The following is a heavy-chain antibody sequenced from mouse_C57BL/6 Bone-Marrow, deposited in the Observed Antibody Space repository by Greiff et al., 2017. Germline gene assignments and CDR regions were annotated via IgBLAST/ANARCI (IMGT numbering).Heavy chain of an antibody. D-gene: IGHD2-4*01. CDR2: IYPRSGNT. V-gene: IGHV1-81*01. Sequence: QVQLKESGAELARPGASVKLSRKASGYTFTSYGISWVKQRTGQGLEWIGEIYPRSGNTYYNEKFKGKATLTAEKSSSTAYMELRSLTSEDSAVYFCARNGYDYAFANWSQGTLVTVSA. J-gene: IGHJ3*01. CDR3: ARNGYDYAFAN. CDR1: GYTFTSYG.